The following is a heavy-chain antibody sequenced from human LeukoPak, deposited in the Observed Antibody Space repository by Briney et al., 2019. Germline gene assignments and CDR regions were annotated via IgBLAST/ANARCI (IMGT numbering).Heavy chain of an antibody. D-gene: IGHD1-26*01. V-gene: IGHV3-48*03. CDR1: GFTFSSYE. J-gene: IGHJ3*02. CDR2: IRGSGSTI. Sequence: GSLRLSCAASGFTFSSYEMNWVRQAPGKGLEWVSYIRGSGSTIYYADSVKGRFTISRDNSKNTLYLQMNSLRVEDTAVYYCAKAYSGSSYDALHIWGQGTMVTVPS. CDR3: AKAYSGSSYDALHI.